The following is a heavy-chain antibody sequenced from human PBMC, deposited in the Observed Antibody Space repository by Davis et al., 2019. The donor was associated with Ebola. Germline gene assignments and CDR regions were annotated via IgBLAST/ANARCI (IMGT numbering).Heavy chain of an antibody. V-gene: IGHV4-59*08. CDR3: ASYIAAFDP. D-gene: IGHD6-13*01. CDR2: IYYSGRT. J-gene: IGHJ5*02. CDR1: GCSIISYY. Sequence: SDTLSPTFPVPGCSIISYYWSWFRQPPGKGLGWSGYIYYSGRTNYNPSLKSPVTTSVDTYKNQFSLKLSSVTAADTAVYYCASYIAAFDPWGQGTLVTVSS.